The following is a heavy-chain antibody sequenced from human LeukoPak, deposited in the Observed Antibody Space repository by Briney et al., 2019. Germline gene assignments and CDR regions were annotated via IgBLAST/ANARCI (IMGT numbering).Heavy chain of an antibody. CDR3: ARHYYDSSGYYLYWYFDL. CDR1: GGSISSYY. J-gene: IGHJ2*01. Sequence: SETLSLTCTVSGGSISSYYWSWIRQPPGKGLEWIGNIYYSGSTNYNPSLKSRVTISVDTSKNQFSLKLSSVTAGDTAVYYCARHYYDSSGYYLYWYFDLWGRGTLVTVSS. CDR2: IYYSGST. D-gene: IGHD3-22*01. V-gene: IGHV4-59*08.